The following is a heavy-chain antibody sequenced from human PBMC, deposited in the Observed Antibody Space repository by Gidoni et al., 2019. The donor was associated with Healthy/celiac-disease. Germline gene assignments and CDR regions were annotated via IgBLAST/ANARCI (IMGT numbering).Heavy chain of an antibody. D-gene: IGHD6-19*01. CDR3: ARDSGIAVAGTGAGDY. Sequence: EVQLVESGGGLVQPGGSLRLSCAASGSTFSSYEMNWVRQAPGKGLEWVSDISSSGSTIYYADSGKGRFTIARDNAKNSLYLQMNSLRAEDTAVYYCARDSGIAVAGTGAGDYWGQGTLVTVSS. CDR2: ISSSGSTI. V-gene: IGHV3-48*03. J-gene: IGHJ4*02. CDR1: GSTFSSYE.